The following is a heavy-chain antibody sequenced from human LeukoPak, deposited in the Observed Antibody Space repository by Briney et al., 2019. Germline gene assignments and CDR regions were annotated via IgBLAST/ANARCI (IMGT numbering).Heavy chain of an antibody. D-gene: IGHD1-26*01. CDR1: GFTFSSYA. CDR2: IKRRIDGETT. V-gene: IGHV3-15*01. J-gene: IGHJ4*02. CDR3: TADLPTSASYSNDY. Sequence: GGSLRLSCAASGFTFSSYAMSWVRQAPGKGLEWVGRIKRRIDGETTDYAAPVKGRITISRDDSKNTLYLQMNNLKSEDTAVYYCTADLPTSASYSNDYWGQGTLVTVSS.